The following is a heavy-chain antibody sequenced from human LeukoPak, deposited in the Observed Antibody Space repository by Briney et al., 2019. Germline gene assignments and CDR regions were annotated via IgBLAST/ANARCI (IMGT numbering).Heavy chain of an antibody. CDR2: ISGSGGST. J-gene: IGHJ6*04. CDR3: AKLRVGATRPSDMDV. D-gene: IGHD1-26*01. CDR1: GFTFSSYA. V-gene: IGHV3-23*01. Sequence: PGGSLRLSCAASGFTFSSYAMSWVRQAPGKGLEWVSAISGSGGSTYYADSVKGRFTISRDNSKNTLYLQMNSLRAEDTAVYYCAKLRVGATRPSDMDVWGKGTTVTVSS.